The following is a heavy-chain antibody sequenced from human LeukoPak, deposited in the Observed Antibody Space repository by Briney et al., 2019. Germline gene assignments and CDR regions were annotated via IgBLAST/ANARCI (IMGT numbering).Heavy chain of an antibody. CDR2: IYYSGST. Sequence: SETLSLTCTVSGGSISSSSYYWGWIRQPPGEGLEWIGSIYYSGSTYYNPSLKSRVTISVDTSKNQFSLKLSSVTAADTAVYYCARGDYVWGSNRLGWFDPWGQGTQVTVSS. J-gene: IGHJ5*02. CDR3: ARGDYVWGSNRLGWFDP. D-gene: IGHD3-16*02. CDR1: GGSISSSSYY. V-gene: IGHV4-39*07.